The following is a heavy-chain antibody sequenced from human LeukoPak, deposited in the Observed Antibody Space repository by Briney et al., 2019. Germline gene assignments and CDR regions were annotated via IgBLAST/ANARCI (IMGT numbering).Heavy chain of an antibody. CDR2: ISGYNSNT. CDR3: AREGRDAYNFDY. CDR1: GYTFTSSG. V-gene: IGHV1-18*01. Sequence: ASVNASCKASGYTFTSSGISWVRQAPGQGLEWMGWISGYNSNTNYAQKFQDRVTMTTDTSTSTAYMELRSLRSDDTAVYYCAREGRDAYNFDYWGQGTLVTVSS. D-gene: IGHD3-16*01. J-gene: IGHJ4*02.